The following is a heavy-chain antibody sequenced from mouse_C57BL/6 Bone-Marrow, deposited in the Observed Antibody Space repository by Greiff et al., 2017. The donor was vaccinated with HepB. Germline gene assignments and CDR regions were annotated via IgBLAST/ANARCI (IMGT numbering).Heavy chain of an antibody. Sequence: QVQLQQSDAELVKPGASVKISCKVSGYTFTDHTIHWMKQRPEQGLEWIGYIYPRDGSTKYNEKFKGKATLTADKSSSTAYMQLSSLTSEDSAVYYCAWVAPYYAMDYWGQGTSVTVSS. V-gene: IGHV1-78*01. J-gene: IGHJ4*01. CDR2: IYPRDGST. CDR1: GYTFTDHT. CDR3: AWVAPYYAMDY. D-gene: IGHD1-1*02.